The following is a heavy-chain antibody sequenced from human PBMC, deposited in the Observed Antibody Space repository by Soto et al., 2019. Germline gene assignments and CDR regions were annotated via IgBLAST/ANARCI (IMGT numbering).Heavy chain of an antibody. CDR2: ISYDGSNK. D-gene: IGHD2-15*01. CDR1: GFTFSSYA. CDR3: ARGTVVTVSY. J-gene: IGHJ4*02. V-gene: IGHV3-30-3*01. Sequence: QVPLVESGGGVVQPGRSLRLSCAASGFTFSSYAMHWVRQAPGKGLEWVAVISYDGSNKYYADSVKGRFTISRDNSKNTLYLQMNSLRAEDTAVYYCARGTVVTVSYWGQGTLVTVSS.